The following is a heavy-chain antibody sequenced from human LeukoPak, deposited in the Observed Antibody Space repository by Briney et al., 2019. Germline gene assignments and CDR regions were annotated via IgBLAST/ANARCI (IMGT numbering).Heavy chain of an antibody. CDR2: ISSSGSTI. D-gene: IGHD3-10*01. V-gene: IGHV3-48*03. Sequence: PGGSLRLSCAASGFTFSSFEMNWVRQAPGKGLEWVSYISSSGSTIYHADVKGRFTLSRDNAKNSLYLQMNSLRAEDTAVYYCARDNYGSGTGMDVWGQGTTVTVSS. CDR1: GFTFSSFE. J-gene: IGHJ6*02. CDR3: ARDNYGSGTGMDV.